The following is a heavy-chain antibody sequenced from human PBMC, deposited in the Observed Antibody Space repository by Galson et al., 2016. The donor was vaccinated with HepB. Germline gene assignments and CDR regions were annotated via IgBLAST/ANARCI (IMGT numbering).Heavy chain of an antibody. CDR1: GGTFSSYA. J-gene: IGHJ3*02. V-gene: IGHV1-69*06. Sequence: SVKVSCKASGGTFSSYAISWVRQAPGQGLEWMGGITPIFGTANYAQKFQGRVTITADKSTSTAYMELSSLRSEDTAVYYCARRNGALTDAFDIWGQGTMVTVSS. D-gene: IGHD2-8*01. CDR2: ITPIFGTA. CDR3: ARRNGALTDAFDI.